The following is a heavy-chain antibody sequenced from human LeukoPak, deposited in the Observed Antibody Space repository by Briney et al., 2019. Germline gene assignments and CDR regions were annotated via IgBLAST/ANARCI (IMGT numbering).Heavy chain of an antibody. CDR3: ARDLMTTVTTVDY. V-gene: IGHV3-21*01. D-gene: IGHD4-17*01. J-gene: IGHJ4*02. CDR1: GFTFSSYS. CDR2: ISSSSSYI. Sequence: GGSLRLSCAASGFTFSSYSMNWVRQAPGKGLGWVSSISSSSSYIYYADSAKGRFTISRDNAKNSLYLQMNSLRAEDTAVYYCARDLMTTVTTVDYWGQGTLVTVSS.